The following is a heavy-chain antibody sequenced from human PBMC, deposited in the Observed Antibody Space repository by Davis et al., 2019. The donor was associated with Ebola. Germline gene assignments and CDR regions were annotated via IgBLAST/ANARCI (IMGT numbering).Heavy chain of an antibody. Sequence: AASVKVSCKASGYTFTSYDINWVRQATGQGLEWMGWMNPNSGNTGYAQKFQGRVTMTRNTSISTAYMELSSLRSEDTAVYYCARGRPQRIAARLPRPPYYYYGMDVWGKGTTVTVSS. D-gene: IGHD6-6*01. CDR3: ARGRPQRIAARLPRPPYYYYGMDV. V-gene: IGHV1-8*01. CDR1: GYTFTSYD. CDR2: MNPNSGNT. J-gene: IGHJ6*04.